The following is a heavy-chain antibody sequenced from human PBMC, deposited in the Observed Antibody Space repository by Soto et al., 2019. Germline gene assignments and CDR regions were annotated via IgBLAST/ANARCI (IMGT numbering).Heavy chain of an antibody. CDR1: GGTFSSYA. J-gene: IGHJ4*02. V-gene: IGHV1-69*13. Sequence: ASVKVSCKASGGTFSSYAISWVRQAPGQGLEWMGGIIPIFGTANYAQKFQGRVTITADESTSTAYMELSSLRSEDTAVYYCARVKEGDVSYYFDYWGQGTLVTVSS. CDR2: IIPIFGTA. CDR3: ARVKEGDVSYYFDY. D-gene: IGHD1-26*01.